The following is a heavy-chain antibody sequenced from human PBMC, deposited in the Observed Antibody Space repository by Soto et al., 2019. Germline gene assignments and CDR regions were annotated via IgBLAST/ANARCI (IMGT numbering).Heavy chain of an antibody. J-gene: IGHJ4*02. V-gene: IGHV4-39*01. Sequence: QLHLQESGPGLVKPSETLSLTCTVSDGSISTTAYYWGWIRQPPGKGLEWIGSIYYSGITFYNPSLRSRVTISANRSNNQFSLRVGSVTATDTAVYYCGRQGGDNYGDFDYWGQGTLVTVSS. CDR2: IYYSGIT. CDR1: DGSISTTAYY. D-gene: IGHD5-18*01. CDR3: GRQGGDNYGDFDY.